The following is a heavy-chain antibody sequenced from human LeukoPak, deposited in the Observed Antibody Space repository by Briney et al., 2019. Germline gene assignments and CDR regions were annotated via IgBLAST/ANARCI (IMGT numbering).Heavy chain of an antibody. CDR1: GGSISSSSYY. CDR2: IYYSGST. V-gene: IGHV4-39*01. Sequence: SETLSLTCTVSGGSISSSSYYWGWIRQPPGKGLEWIGSIYYSGSTYYNPSLKSRVTISVDTSKNQFSLKLSSVTAADTAVYYCARMKGIAARPFDYWGQGTLITVSS. CDR3: ARMKGIAARPFDY. J-gene: IGHJ4*02. D-gene: IGHD6-6*01.